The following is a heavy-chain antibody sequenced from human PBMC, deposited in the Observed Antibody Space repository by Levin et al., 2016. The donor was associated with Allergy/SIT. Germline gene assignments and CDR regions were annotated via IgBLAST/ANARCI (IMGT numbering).Heavy chain of an antibody. CDR1: GFTFSASW. CDR3: ARDQQWEQPHYFDY. CDR2: INQDGTRI. Sequence: GGSLRLSCAASGFTFSASWMHWVRQAPGKGLAWVSRINQDGTRIDYTESVRGRFTISRDNAKNSLYLQMNTLRADDTAVYYCARDQQWEQPHYFDYWGQGTLVTVTS. J-gene: IGHJ4*02. D-gene: IGHD1-26*01. V-gene: IGHV3-74*01.